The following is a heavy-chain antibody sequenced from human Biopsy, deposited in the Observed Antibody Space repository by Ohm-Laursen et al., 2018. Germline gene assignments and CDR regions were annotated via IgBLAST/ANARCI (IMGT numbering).Heavy chain of an antibody. CDR1: GGSISNNNYY. CDR3: ARDYDTSGYYYVS. Sequence: GTLSLTCTVSGGSISNNNYYWGWIRQPPGKGLVWIGSIFYRGSTNYKPSLKSRINISVDTSKNQFSLKLNSVTAADTAVYYCARDYDTSGYYYVSWGQGTLVTVSS. J-gene: IGHJ5*02. D-gene: IGHD3-22*01. CDR2: IFYRGST. V-gene: IGHV4-39*01.